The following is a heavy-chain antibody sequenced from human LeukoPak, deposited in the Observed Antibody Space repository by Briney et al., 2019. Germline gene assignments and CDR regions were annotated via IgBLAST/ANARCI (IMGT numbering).Heavy chain of an antibody. J-gene: IGHJ5*02. D-gene: IGHD6-19*01. CDR1: GGSISSYY. CDR2: IYYSGST. CDR3: ARQLSSGWYLGFDP. V-gene: IGHV4-59*08. Sequence: PETLSLTCTVSGGSISSYYWSWIRQPPGKGLEWIGYIYYSGSTNYNPSLKSRVTISVDTSKNQFSLKLSSVTAADTAVYYCARQLSSGWYLGFDPWGQGTLVTVSS.